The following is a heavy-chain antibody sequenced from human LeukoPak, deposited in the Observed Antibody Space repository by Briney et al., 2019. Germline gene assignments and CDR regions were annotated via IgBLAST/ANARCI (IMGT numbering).Heavy chain of an antibody. CDR1: GFTFSSYS. Sequence: GGSLRLSCAASGFTFSSYSMNWVRQAPGKGLEWVSSISSSSSYIYYADSVKGRFTISRDNAKNSLYLQMNSLRAEDTAIYYCVRDRGTYRPIDYWGQGTLVTVSS. V-gene: IGHV3-21*04. CDR3: VRDRGTYRPIDY. J-gene: IGHJ4*02. D-gene: IGHD1-26*01. CDR2: ISSSSSYI.